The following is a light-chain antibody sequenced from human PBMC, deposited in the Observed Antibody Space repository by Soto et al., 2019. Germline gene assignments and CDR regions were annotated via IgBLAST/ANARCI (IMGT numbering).Light chain of an antibody. V-gene: IGKV3-20*01. CDR3: HQYGSSPRWT. CDR2: GAS. CDR1: QSVSSNY. J-gene: IGKJ1*01. Sequence: EIVLTQSPGTLTLSPGERATLSCRASQSVSSNYLAWYQQKAGQAPRLLIYGASSRSTGIPDRFSGSVSGTDFTLTISRLGPEDFAVYYCHQYGSSPRWTFGQGTKVEIK.